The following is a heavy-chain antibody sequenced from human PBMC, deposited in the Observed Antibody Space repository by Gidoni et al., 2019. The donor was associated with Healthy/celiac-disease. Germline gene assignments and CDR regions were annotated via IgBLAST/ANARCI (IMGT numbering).Heavy chain of an antibody. D-gene: IGHD3-3*01. CDR1: GGSISSYY. J-gene: IGHJ5*02. CDR2: IYYSGST. V-gene: IGHV4-59*01. Sequence: QVQLQESGPGLVKPSETLSLTCTVSGGSISSYYWSWIRQPPGKGLEWIGYIYYSGSTNYNPSLKSRVTISVDTSKNQFSLKLSSVTAADTAVYYCARQDSYYDFWSGYMIGGWFDPWGQGTLVTVSS. CDR3: ARQDSYYDFWSGYMIGGWFDP.